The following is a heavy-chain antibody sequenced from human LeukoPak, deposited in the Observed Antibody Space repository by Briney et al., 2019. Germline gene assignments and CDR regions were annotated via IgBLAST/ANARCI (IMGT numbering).Heavy chain of an antibody. D-gene: IGHD5-24*01. CDR2: IYHTGST. V-gene: IGHV4-30-4*07. CDR1: GGSISSALYS. J-gene: IGHJ4*02. CDR3: ARDPLKMAPGSFDY. Sequence: SQTLSLTCAVSGGSISSALYSWSWIRQPPGKGLEWIGYIYHTGSTNYNPSLKSRVTISVDTSKNQFSLKLSSVTAADTAVYYCARDPLKMAPGSFDYWGQGTLVTVSS.